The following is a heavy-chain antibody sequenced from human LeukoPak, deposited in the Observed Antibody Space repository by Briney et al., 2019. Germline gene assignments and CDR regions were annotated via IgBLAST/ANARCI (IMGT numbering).Heavy chain of an antibody. V-gene: IGHV4-34*01. D-gene: IGHD2-2*01. CDR2: INHSGST. Sequence: SETLSLTCAVYGGSFSGYYWSWIRQPPGKGLEWIGEINHSGSTNYNPSLKSRVTISVDTSKNQFSLKLSSVTAADTAVYYCARVTIGSTSCCYYYYYYMDVWGKGTTVTVSS. CDR1: GGSFSGYY. J-gene: IGHJ6*03. CDR3: ARVTIGSTSCCYYYYYYMDV.